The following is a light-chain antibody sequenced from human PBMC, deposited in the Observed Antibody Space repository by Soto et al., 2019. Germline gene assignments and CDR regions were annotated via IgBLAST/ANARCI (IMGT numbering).Light chain of an antibody. V-gene: IGKV3-11*01. CDR1: QSVSSTY. CDR3: HQRQSWPRT. Sequence: VLTPSPGTLSLSPGERAILSCRASQSVSSTYLAWYQQKPGQAPRLLIYDASNRATGIPARFSGSGSGTDFTLTISDVEPEDFAVYYCHQRQSWPRTFGQGTKVDIK. J-gene: IGKJ1*01. CDR2: DAS.